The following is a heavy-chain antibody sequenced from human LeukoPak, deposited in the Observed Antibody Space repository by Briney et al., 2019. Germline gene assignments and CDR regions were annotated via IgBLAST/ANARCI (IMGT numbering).Heavy chain of an antibody. Sequence: NPSETLSLTCAVYGGSFSGYYWSWIRQPPGKGLEWIGEINHSGSTNYNPSLKSRVTISVDTSKNQFSLKLSSVTAADTAVYYCAKGMTTVTKDAFDIWGQGTMVAVSS. D-gene: IGHD4-17*01. CDR1: GGSFSGYY. CDR2: INHSGST. J-gene: IGHJ3*02. CDR3: AKGMTTVTKDAFDI. V-gene: IGHV4-34*01.